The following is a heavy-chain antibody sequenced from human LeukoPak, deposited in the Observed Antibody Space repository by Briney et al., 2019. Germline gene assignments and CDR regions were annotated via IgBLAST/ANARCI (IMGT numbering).Heavy chain of an antibody. CDR1: GGTFSSYA. D-gene: IGHD2-21*02. CDR3: ARDSCGGDCCLDY. J-gene: IGHJ4*02. V-gene: IGHV1-69*05. CDR2: IIPIFGTA. Sequence: SVKVSCKASGGTFSSYAISWVRQAPGQGLGWMGGIIPIFGTANYAQKFQGRVTITTDESTSTAYMELSSLRSEDTAVYYCARDSCGGDCCLDYWGQGTLVTVSS.